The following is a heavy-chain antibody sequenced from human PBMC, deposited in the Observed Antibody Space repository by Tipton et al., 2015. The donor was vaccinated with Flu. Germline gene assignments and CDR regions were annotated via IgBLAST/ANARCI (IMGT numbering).Heavy chain of an antibody. J-gene: IGHJ4*02. CDR2: IYYSGST. Sequence: LRLSCTVSGGSISSHYWSWIRQPPGKGLEWIGYIYYSGSTYYNPSLKSRVTISVDTSKNQFSLKLSSVTAADTAVYYCARDRPPVYWGQGTLVTVSS. CDR1: GGSISSHY. CDR3: ARDRPPVY. V-gene: IGHV4-59*11.